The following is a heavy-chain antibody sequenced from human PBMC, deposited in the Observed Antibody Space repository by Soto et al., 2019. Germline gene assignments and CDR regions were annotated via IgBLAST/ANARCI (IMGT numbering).Heavy chain of an antibody. J-gene: IGHJ6*03. CDR1: GGSISTGGYS. V-gene: IGHV4-30-2*01. Sequence: SETLSLTCAVSGGSISTGGYSWSWIRQPPGKGLEWIGYINPSGSTNYNPSLKSRVTISVDTSKNQFSLKLSSVTAADTAVYYCATLGGAAKRYYYSYMDVWGKGTTVTVSS. D-gene: IGHD1-26*01. CDR2: INPSGST. CDR3: ATLGGAAKRYYYSYMDV.